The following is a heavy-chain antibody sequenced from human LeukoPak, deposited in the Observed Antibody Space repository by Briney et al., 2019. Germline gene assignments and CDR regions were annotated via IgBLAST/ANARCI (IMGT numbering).Heavy chain of an antibody. V-gene: IGHV5-51*01. D-gene: IGHD4-11*01. J-gene: IGHJ5*02. CDR1: GYIFSRYW. CDR3: ARHRGGYGNYEDWFDP. CDR2: VYPGDSDT. Sequence: GESLKISCKGSGYIFSRYWIAWVRQVPGEGLEWMGIVYPGDSDTRYSPSFRGQLTIAADTAISTTYLHWSSLKASDTAIYYCARHRGGYGNYEDWFDPWGQGTLVTVSS.